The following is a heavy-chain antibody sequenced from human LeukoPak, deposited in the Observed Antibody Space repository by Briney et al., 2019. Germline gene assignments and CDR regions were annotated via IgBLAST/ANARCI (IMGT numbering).Heavy chain of an antibody. CDR1: GGSISSYY. V-gene: IGHV4-4*07. D-gene: IGHD1-26*01. J-gene: IGHJ6*03. Sequence: SETLSLTCTVSGGSISSYYWSWIRQPAGKGLEWIGRIDTSGSTNYNPSLKSRVTMSVDTSKNQFSLKLSSVTAADTAVYYCAGRGVPSSYYYYYYMDVWGKGTTVTVSS. CDR2: IDTSGST. CDR3: AGRGVPSSYYYYYYMDV.